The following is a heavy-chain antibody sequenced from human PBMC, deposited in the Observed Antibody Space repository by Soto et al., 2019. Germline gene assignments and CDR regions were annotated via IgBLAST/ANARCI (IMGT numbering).Heavy chain of an antibody. CDR3: ARRYGPGFDY. V-gene: IGHV4-59*08. D-gene: IGHD4-17*01. CDR2: IYYSGNT. CDR1: GGSISSYY. J-gene: IGHJ4*02. Sequence: SETLSLTCTVSGGSISSYYWGWVRQPPGKGLEWIGYIYYSGNTNYNPSLKSRVTISVDTSKNQFSLKLSSVTAADTAVYYCARRYGPGFDYWGQGTLVTVS.